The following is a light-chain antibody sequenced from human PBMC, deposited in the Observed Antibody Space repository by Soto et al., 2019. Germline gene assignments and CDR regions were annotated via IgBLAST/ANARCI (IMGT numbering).Light chain of an antibody. CDR3: AAWDDSLNGYV. Sequence: QAVVTQPPSASGTPGQRVTISCSGSSSNIGSNTVNWYQQLPGTAPKLLIYSNNQRPSGVPDRFSGSKSGTYASLAISGLQSEDEADYYCAAWDDSLNGYVFGTGTKLTVL. CDR1: SSNIGSNT. V-gene: IGLV1-44*01. J-gene: IGLJ1*01. CDR2: SNN.